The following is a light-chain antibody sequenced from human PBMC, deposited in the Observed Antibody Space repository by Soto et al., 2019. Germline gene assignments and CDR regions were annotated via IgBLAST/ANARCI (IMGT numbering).Light chain of an antibody. CDR2: SSS. J-gene: IGKJ1*01. CDR3: QQSFSSRWT. CDR1: QGIITY. Sequence: DIQLTQSPSSLSASVGDRVTITCRASQGIITYLNWYQQKPGKAPNLLIYSSSTLQSGVPSRFSGSGSGTDFTLTISSLLPEDFAPYYCQQSFSSRWTFXQGTKADIK. V-gene: IGKV1-39*01.